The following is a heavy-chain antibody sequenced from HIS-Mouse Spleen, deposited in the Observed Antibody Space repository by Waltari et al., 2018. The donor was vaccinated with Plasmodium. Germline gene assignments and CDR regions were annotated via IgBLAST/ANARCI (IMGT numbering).Heavy chain of an antibody. V-gene: IGHV6-1*01. J-gene: IGHJ3*02. CDR2: TYYRSKWYN. Sequence: QVQLQQSGPGLVKPSPTLSLTCAISGDSVSSNRAPWNWIGQSPARGLEWLGRTYYRSKWYNEYAVSVKSRITINPDTSKNQFSLQLNSVTPEDTAVYYCAREITNWAAFDIWGQGTMVTVSS. D-gene: IGHD7-27*01. CDR1: GDSVSSNRAP. CDR3: AREITNWAAFDI.